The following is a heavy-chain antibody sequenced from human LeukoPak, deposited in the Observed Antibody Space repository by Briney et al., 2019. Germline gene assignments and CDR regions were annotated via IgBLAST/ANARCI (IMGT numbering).Heavy chain of an antibody. CDR3: ARVSGSGFYFDY. CDR2: IYRSGST. CDR1: GFTVSSNY. Sequence: PGGSLRLSCAASGFTVSSNYMSWVRQAPGKGLEWVSGIYRSGSTYYSGSVKGRFTVSRDNSKNTLYLQMNSQRAEDTAVYYCARVSGSGFYFDYWGQGTLVTVSS. V-gene: IGHV3-53*01. D-gene: IGHD3-10*01. J-gene: IGHJ4*02.